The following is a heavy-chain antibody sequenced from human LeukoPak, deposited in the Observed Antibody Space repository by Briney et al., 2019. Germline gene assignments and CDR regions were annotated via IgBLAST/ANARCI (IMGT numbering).Heavy chain of an antibody. V-gene: IGHV1-18*01. J-gene: IGHJ5*02. CDR1: GYTFTSYG. Sequence: GASVKVSCKASGYTFTSYGISWVRQAPGQGLEWMGWISAYNGNTNYAQKLQGRVTMTTDTSTSTAYMELRSLRSDDTAVYYCARDPAARYYDIQNWFDPWGQGTLVTVSS. CDR2: ISAYNGNT. D-gene: IGHD3-9*01. CDR3: ARDPAARYYDIQNWFDP.